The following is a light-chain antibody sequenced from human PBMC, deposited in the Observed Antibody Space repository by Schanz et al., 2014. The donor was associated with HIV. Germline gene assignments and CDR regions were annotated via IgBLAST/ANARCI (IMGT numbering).Light chain of an antibody. J-gene: IGKJ4*01. CDR1: QSVSSSY. V-gene: IGKV3D-20*02. Sequence: EIVMTQSPGTLSLSPGERATLSCRASQSVSSSYLAWYQQKPGQAPRLLIYDASNRATGIPARFSGSGSGTDFTLTISSLEPEDFAVYYCQQRSNWPQLTFGGGTKVEIK. CDR2: DAS. CDR3: QQRSNWPQLT.